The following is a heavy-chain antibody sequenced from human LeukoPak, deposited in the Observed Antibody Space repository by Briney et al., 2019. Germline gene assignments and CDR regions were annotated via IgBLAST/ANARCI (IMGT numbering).Heavy chain of an antibody. CDR3: ARSWVGDYYYYYYMDV. CDR1: GGSFSGYY. CDR2: INHSGST. Sequence: SETLSLTCAVCGGSFSGYYWSWIRQPPGKGLEWIGEINHSGSTNYNPSLKSRVTISVDTSKNQFSLKLSSVTAADTAVCYCARSWVGDYYYYYYMDVWGKGTTVTVSS. J-gene: IGHJ6*03. D-gene: IGHD2-21*02. V-gene: IGHV4-34*01.